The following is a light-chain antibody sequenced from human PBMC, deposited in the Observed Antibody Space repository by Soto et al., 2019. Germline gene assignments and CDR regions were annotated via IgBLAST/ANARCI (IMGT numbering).Light chain of an antibody. CDR2: AAS. CDR3: QRYYNAPFT. Sequence: DIPVTQYPSSLSASVGDRVTITCRASQGIKNYLAWYQQKPGEIPKLLIYAASTLESGIPPRFSGSGSGTDFILTINNLQPEDVATYYCQRYYNAPFTFGGGTKVEIK. J-gene: IGKJ4*01. V-gene: IGKV1-27*01. CDR1: QGIKNY.